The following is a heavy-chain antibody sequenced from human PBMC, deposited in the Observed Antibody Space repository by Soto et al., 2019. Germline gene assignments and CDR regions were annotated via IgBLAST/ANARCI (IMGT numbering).Heavy chain of an antibody. CDR1: GGSFSGYY. Sequence: SETLSLTCAVYGGSFSGYYWSWIRQPPGKGLEWIGEINHSGSTNYNPSLKSRDTISVDTAKNQFSLKLSSVTAADTAVYYCARGPAYYDFWSGYYNKYYFDYWGQGTLVTVSS. J-gene: IGHJ4*02. V-gene: IGHV4-34*01. CDR2: INHSGST. D-gene: IGHD3-3*01. CDR3: ARGPAYYDFWSGYYNKYYFDY.